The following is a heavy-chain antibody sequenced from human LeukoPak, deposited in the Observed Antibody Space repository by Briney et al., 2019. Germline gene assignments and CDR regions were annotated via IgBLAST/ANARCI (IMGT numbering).Heavy chain of an antibody. CDR1: GFTFSSYD. Sequence: GGSLRLSCAASGFTFSSYDMHWVRQAPGKGLEWVAHIYYDGSNKYYADSVKGRFTLSRDNSKNTLYLQMNSLRAEDTAVYYCAKSHVVVPAALGLFDYWGQGTLVTVSS. D-gene: IGHD2-2*01. V-gene: IGHV3-30*02. CDR2: IYYDGSNK. CDR3: AKSHVVVPAALGLFDY. J-gene: IGHJ4*02.